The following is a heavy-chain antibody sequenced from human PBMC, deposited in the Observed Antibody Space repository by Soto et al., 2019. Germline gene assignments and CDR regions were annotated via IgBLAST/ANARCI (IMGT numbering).Heavy chain of an antibody. V-gene: IGHV3-30*09. CDR2: ISYDGSNK. D-gene: IGHD3-22*01. Sequence: QVQLVESGGGVVQPGRSLRLSCAASGFTFSSYAMHWVRQAPGKGLESVAVISYDGSNKYYADSVKGRFAISRDNSKNTLYLQMISLRAEDTAVYYCARDGNDSSGYLSWYFDLWGRGTLVTVSA. CDR1: GFTFSSYA. CDR3: ARDGNDSSGYLSWYFDL. J-gene: IGHJ2*01.